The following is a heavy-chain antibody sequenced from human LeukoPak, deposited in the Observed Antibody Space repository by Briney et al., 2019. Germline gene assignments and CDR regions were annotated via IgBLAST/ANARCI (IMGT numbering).Heavy chain of an antibody. CDR2: ISSSGSTI. CDR3: AREYYYDSSGNEGDWFDP. J-gene: IGHJ5*02. Sequence: GSLRLSCAASGFTFSSYEMNWVRQAPGKGLEWVSYISSSGSTIYCADSVKGRFTISRDNAKNSLYLQMNSLRAEDTAVYYCAREYYYDSSGNEGDWFDPWGQGTLVTVSS. CDR1: GFTFSSYE. D-gene: IGHD3-22*01. V-gene: IGHV3-48*03.